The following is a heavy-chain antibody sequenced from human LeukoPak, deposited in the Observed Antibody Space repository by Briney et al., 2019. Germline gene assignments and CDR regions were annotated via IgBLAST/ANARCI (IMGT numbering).Heavy chain of an antibody. Sequence: ASVKVSCKASGYTFTGYYMHWVRQAPGQGLEWMGRINPNSGGTNYAQNFQGRVTMTRDTSTSTAYMELSRLTSDDTAVYYCTKSSTRNENWFDPWGQGTLVTVSS. J-gene: IGHJ5*02. CDR2: INPNSGGT. D-gene: IGHD2-2*01. CDR3: TKSSTRNENWFDP. CDR1: GYTFTGYY. V-gene: IGHV1-2*06.